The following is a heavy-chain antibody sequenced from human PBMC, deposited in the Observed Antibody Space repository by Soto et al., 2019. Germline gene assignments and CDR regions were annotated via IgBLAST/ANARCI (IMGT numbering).Heavy chain of an antibody. V-gene: IGHV4-34*01. CDR3: ARSVTVTYLSYCYYGMDV. D-gene: IGHD4-17*01. CDR1: GGSFSGYY. J-gene: IGHJ6*02. Sequence: PSETLSLTCAVYGGSFSGYYWSWIRQPPGKGLEWIGEINHSGSTNYNPSLKSRVTISVDTSKNQFSLKLSSVTAADTAVYYCARSVTVTYLSYCYYGMDVWGQGTTVTVSS. CDR2: INHSGST.